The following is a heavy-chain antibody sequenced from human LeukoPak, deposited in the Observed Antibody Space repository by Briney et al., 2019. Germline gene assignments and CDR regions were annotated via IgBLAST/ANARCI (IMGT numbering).Heavy chain of an antibody. J-gene: IGHJ3*02. CDR2: IYSGAGGGST. Sequence: SGGSLRLSCAASGFTVSSNYMSWVRQAPGKGLEWVSVIYSGAGGGSTYYADSVKARFTISRDNSKNTLHLQMNSLRAEDTAVYYCARVYGSGTYYIKAFDIWGQGTMVTVSS. V-gene: IGHV3-66*01. CDR1: GFTVSSNY. CDR3: ARVYGSGTYYIKAFDI. D-gene: IGHD3-10*01.